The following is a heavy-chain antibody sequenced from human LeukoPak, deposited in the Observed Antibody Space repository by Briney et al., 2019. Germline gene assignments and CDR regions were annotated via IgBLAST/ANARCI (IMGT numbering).Heavy chain of an antibody. CDR2: IYTSGST. CDR3: ARRNYYYGSGSYYGY. CDR1: GGSISSYY. V-gene: IGHV4-4*07. Sequence: SETLSLTCTVSGGSISSYYWSWIRQPAGKGLEWIGRIYTSGSTNYNPSLKSRVTISVDTSKNQFSLKLSSVTAADTAVYYCARRNYYYGSGSYYGYWGQGTLVTVSS. D-gene: IGHD3-10*01. J-gene: IGHJ4*02.